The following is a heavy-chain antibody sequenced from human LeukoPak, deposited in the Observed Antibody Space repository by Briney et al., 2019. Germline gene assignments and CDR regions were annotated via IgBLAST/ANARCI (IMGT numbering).Heavy chain of an antibody. V-gene: IGHV4-59*01. J-gene: IGHJ4*02. CDR3: ARGTIAVAGTGLDY. CDR2: IYYSGST. Sequence: PSETLSLTCTVSGGSISSYYWSWIRQPPGKGLEWIGYIYYSGSTNYNPSLKSRVTISVDTSKNQFSLKLSSVTAADTAVYYCARGTIAVAGTGLDYWGQGTLVTVSS. D-gene: IGHD6-19*01. CDR1: GGSISSYY.